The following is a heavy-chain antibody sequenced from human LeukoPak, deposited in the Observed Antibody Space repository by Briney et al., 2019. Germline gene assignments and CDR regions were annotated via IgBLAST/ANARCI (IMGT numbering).Heavy chain of an antibody. CDR3: ARVVMATIIWRPTYSSFDY. J-gene: IGHJ4*02. Sequence: GSLRLSCAASGFTFSSYSMNWVRQPPGKGLEWIGSIYYSGSTYYNPSLKSRVTISVDTSKNQFSLKLSSVTAADTAVYYCARVVMATIIWRPTYSSFDYWGQGTLVTVSS. CDR2: IYYSGST. V-gene: IGHV4-39*07. D-gene: IGHD5-24*01. CDR1: GFTFSSYS.